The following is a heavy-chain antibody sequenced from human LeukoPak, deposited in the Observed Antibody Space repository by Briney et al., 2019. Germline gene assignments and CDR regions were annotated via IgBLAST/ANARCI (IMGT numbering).Heavy chain of an antibody. CDR3: ARGARDGVVGWFDP. J-gene: IGHJ5*02. V-gene: IGHV4-59*01. CDR2: IYYSGST. D-gene: IGHD2-15*01. CDR1: GDSSSTYS. Sequence: PSETLSLTCTVSGDSSSTYSWTWLRQPPGKGLEWIGYIYYSGSTNYNPSLKSQITISVDTSKRQISLKLSSVTAADTAVYYCARGARDGVVGWFDPWGQGTLVTVSS.